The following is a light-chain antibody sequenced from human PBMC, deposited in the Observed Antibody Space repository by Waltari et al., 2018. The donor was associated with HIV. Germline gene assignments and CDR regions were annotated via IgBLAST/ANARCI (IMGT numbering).Light chain of an antibody. CDR2: DAS. Sequence: DIQMTQSPSSLSASVGDRVTITCQASQDISRYLNWYQQKPGKAPKLLIYDASDLETGVSSRFSGSGSGTNFSFTISSLQPADIATYYCQQYKSVPVTFGPGTKVEIK. CDR1: QDISRY. CDR3: QQYKSVPVT. V-gene: IGKV1-33*01. J-gene: IGKJ3*01.